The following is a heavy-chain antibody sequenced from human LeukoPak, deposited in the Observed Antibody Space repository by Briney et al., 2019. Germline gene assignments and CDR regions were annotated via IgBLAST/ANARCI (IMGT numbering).Heavy chain of an antibody. CDR2: INPNSGGT. CDR3: ARTIVGALSGAFDI. V-gene: IGHV1-2*02. D-gene: IGHD1-26*01. Sequence: ASVKVSCKASGYTFTGYYMHCVRQGPGQGLEWMGWINPNSGGTNYAQKFQGRVTMTRDTSISTAYMELSRLRSDDTAVYYCARTIVGALSGAFDIWGQGTMVTVSS. J-gene: IGHJ3*02. CDR1: GYTFTGYY.